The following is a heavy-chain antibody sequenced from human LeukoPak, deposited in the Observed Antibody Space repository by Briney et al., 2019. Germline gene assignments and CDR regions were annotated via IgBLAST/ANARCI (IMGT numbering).Heavy chain of an antibody. CDR3: ARRGYCSCGSCYRGTRSDY. J-gene: IGHJ4*02. V-gene: IGHV4-34*01. D-gene: IGHD2-15*01. CDR2: INHSGST. CDR1: GGSFSGYY. Sequence: SETLSLTCAVYGGSFSGYYWSWIRQPPGKGLEWIGEINHSGSTNYNPSLKSRVTISVDTSKNQFSLKLSSVTAADTAVYYCARRGYCSCGSCYRGTRSDYWGQGTLVTVSS.